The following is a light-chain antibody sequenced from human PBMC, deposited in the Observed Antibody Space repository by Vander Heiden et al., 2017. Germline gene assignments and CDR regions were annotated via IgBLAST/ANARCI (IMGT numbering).Light chain of an antibody. CDR2: WAS. V-gene: IGKV4-1*01. Sequence: DILMTQSPDSPAVPLGERGTLYCKSSQSVFYSHNNYNYLAWYQQKPGQLPKLLIYWASTRESGVPDRFSGSGSGTDFTLTISSLQAEDVAVYYCQQDVAFPLTFGGGTKVEIK. J-gene: IGKJ4*01. CDR3: QQDVAFPLT. CDR1: QSVFYSHNNYNY.